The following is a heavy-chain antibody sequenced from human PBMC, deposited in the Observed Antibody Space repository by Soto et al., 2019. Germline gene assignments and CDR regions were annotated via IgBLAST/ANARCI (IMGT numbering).Heavy chain of an antibody. CDR2: INHSGST. Sequence: TLSLTCAVYGGSFSGYYWSWVRQPPGKGLEWIGEINHSGSTNYNPSLKSRVTISVDTSKNQFSLKLSSVTAADTAVYYCARARITLVRGVKFDYWGQATLVTVSS. D-gene: IGHD3-10*01. J-gene: IGHJ4*02. CDR3: ARARITLVRGVKFDY. V-gene: IGHV4-34*01. CDR1: GGSFSGYY.